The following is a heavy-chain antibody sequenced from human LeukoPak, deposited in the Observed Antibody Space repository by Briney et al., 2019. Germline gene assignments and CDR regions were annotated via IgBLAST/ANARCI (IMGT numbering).Heavy chain of an antibody. Sequence: PGGSLRLSCAASGFTFSSYWMSWVRQAPGKGLEGVANIKQDGSEKYYVDPVKGRFTISRDNAKNSLYLQMNSLRAEDTAVYYCARMEQLVLGHFDYWGQGTLVTVSS. J-gene: IGHJ4*02. CDR1: GFTFSSYW. D-gene: IGHD6-13*01. CDR2: IKQDGSEK. CDR3: ARMEQLVLGHFDY. V-gene: IGHV3-7*01.